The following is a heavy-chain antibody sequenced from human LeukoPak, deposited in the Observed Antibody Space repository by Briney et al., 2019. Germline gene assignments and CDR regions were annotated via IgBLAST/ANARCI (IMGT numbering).Heavy chain of an antibody. CDR3: ARGGGYDLYFDY. CDR1: GDSISSYY. CDR2: IYYSGST. D-gene: IGHD5-12*01. V-gene: IGHV4-59*01. J-gene: IGHJ4*02. Sequence: SETLSLTCTVSGDSISSYYWSWIRQPPGKGLEWIGYIYYSGSTNYNPSLKSRVTISVDTSKNQFSLKLSSVTAADTAVYYCARGGGYDLYFDYWGQGTLVTVSS.